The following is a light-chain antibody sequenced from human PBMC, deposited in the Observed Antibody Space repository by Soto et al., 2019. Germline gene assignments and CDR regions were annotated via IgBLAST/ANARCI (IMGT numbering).Light chain of an antibody. V-gene: IGKV3-15*01. Sequence: EIVMTQSPATLSVSPGERATLSCRASQSVSSLAWYQQKPGQAPRLLIWGASNSVTGIPARFSGSGSGTDFTHSFSSLQSEDFSGYYCQQWDSLPSSFGQGTKLEIK. CDR2: GAS. J-gene: IGKJ2*01. CDR1: QSVSS. CDR3: QQWDSLPSS.